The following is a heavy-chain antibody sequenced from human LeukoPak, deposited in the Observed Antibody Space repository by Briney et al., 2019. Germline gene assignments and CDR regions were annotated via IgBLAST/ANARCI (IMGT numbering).Heavy chain of an antibody. CDR3: ARSPMTDYYDSSGYLDAFDI. CDR2: INPSGGTT. D-gene: IGHD3-22*01. V-gene: IGHV1-46*01. CDR1: GYTFTSYH. J-gene: IGHJ3*02. Sequence: GASMKVSCKASGYTFTSYHMHWVRQAPGQGLEWTGIINPSGGTTNYAQKFRGRVTMTRDMSTSTAYMELRSLRSDDTAVYYCARSPMTDYYDSSGYLDAFDIWGQGTMVTVSS.